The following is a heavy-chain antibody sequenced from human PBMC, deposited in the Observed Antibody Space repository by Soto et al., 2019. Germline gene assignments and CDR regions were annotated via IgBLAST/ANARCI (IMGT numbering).Heavy chain of an antibody. V-gene: IGHV3-74*01. D-gene: IGHD1-1*01. CDR3: ARDLGKYNRYYFDN. CDR1: RFSLSTYW. J-gene: IGHJ4*02. CDR2: INSDGGII. Sequence: EVQLVESGGGLVQPGGSLRLSCVASRFSLSTYWMYWVRQAPGKGLMWVSRINSDGGIINYADSVKGRFTISRDNAKNTLYLQMHRLRVNDTAVYYCARDLGKYNRYYFDNWGQGTLVTVSS.